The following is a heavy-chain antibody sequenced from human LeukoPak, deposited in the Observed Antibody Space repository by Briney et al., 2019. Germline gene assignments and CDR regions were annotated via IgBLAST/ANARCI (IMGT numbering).Heavy chain of an antibody. D-gene: IGHD2-2*01. CDR3: ARGYCSSTSCYEHDY. Sequence: ASVKVSCKASGYTFTSYAMHWVRQAPGQRLEWMGWINAGNGNTKYSQKFQGKVTITRDTSASTAYMELSSLRSEDTAVYYCARGYCSSTSCYEHDYWGQGTLVTVSS. CDR1: GYTFTSYA. CDR2: INAGNGNT. V-gene: IGHV1-3*01. J-gene: IGHJ4*02.